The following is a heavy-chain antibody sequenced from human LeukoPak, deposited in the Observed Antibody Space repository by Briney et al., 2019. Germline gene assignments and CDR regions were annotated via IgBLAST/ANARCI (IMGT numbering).Heavy chain of an antibody. J-gene: IGHJ4*02. CDR3: EREGSVYFDY. Sequence: SETLSLTCAVYGGSFSGYYWSWIRQPPGKGLEWIGEINHSGSTNYNPSLKSRVTISVDTSKNQFSLKLSSVTAADAAVYYCEREGSVYFDYWGQGTLVTVSS. CDR1: GGSFSGYY. V-gene: IGHV4-34*01. CDR2: INHSGST.